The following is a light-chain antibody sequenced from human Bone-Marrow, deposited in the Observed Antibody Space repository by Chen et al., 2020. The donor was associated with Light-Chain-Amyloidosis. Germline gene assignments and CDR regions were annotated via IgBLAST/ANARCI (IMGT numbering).Light chain of an antibody. CDR1: SATRTYE. J-gene: IGLJ3*02. CDR3: GTDHGSGSNFVWV. CDR2: VGTGGIVG. V-gene: IGLV9-49*01. Sequence: QPVLTQPPSASASLGASVTLSCTPSSATRTYEVDWYQQRPGKGPRFVMRVGTGGIVGSKGEGIPDRFSVLGSGLNRYLTIKNIQEEDESDYHCGTDHGSGSNFVWVFGGGTKLTVL.